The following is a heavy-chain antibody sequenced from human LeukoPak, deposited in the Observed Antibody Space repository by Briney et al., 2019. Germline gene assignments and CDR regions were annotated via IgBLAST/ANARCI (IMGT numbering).Heavy chain of an antibody. CDR1: GVSISSGGYY. CDR3: ASESAVGDY. J-gene: IGHJ4*02. CDR2: IYYSGST. V-gene: IGHV4-31*03. D-gene: IGHD2-15*01. Sequence: PSETLSLTCTVSGVSISSGGYYWSWTRPHPGKGLEWIGYIYYSGSTYYNPSLKSRVTISVDTPKNQFSLKLSSVTAADTAVYYCASESAVGDYWGQGTLVTVSS.